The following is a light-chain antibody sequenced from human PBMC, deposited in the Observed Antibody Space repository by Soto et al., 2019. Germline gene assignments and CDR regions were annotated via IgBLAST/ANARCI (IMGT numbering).Light chain of an antibody. CDR2: LAS. CDR1: QSISRY. CDR3: QQYDTYWT. V-gene: IGKV1-39*01. J-gene: IGKJ1*01. Sequence: DIQMTQSPSSLSASVGDRVTITCRASQSISRYLSWYQQKPGKAPKLLIYLASSLQSGVPSRFSGSGSGTDFTLTISSLQPDDFATYYCQQYDTYWTFGQGTKVDIK.